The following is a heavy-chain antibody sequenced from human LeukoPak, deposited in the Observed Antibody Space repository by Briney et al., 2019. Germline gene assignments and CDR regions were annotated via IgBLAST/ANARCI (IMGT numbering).Heavy chain of an antibody. CDR2: INAGNGNT. D-gene: IGHD3-9*01. CDR1: GYTFTSYA. CDR3: ARGSDFDWTDYFDY. J-gene: IGHJ4*02. Sequence: GASVKVSCKASGYTFTSYAMHWVRQAPGQRLEWMGWINAGNGNTKYSQKFQGRVTITRDTSASTAYMELSSLRSEDTAVYYCARGSDFDWTDYFDYWGQGTLVTVSS. V-gene: IGHV1-3*01.